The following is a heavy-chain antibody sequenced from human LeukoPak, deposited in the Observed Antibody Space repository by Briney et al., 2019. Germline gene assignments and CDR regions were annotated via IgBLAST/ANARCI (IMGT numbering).Heavy chain of an antibody. V-gene: IGHV4-59*01. CDR2: IYYSGST. CDR1: GGSISSYY. D-gene: IGHD1-7*01. Sequence: PSETLSLTRTVSGGSISSYYWSWIRQPPGKGLEWIGYIYYSGSTNYNPSLKSRVTISVDTSKNQFSLKLSSVTAADTAVYYCARSGRYNWNYPYNPYFDYWGQGTLVTVSS. CDR3: ARSGRYNWNYPYNPYFDY. J-gene: IGHJ4*02.